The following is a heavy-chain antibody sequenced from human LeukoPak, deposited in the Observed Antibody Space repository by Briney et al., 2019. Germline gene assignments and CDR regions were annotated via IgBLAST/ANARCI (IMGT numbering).Heavy chain of an antibody. J-gene: IGHJ2*01. V-gene: IGHV4-59*01. CDR2: IRYSGRS. CDR3: ARDQTTVTTAAWYFDL. D-gene: IGHD4-17*01. CDR1: GGSISTYY. Sequence: SETLSLTCTVPGGSISTYYWSWIRQPPGKGLEWVGSIRYSGRSNSNPSLTGRLTISVDTSKNQFSLKLSSVTASDTAVYYCARDQTTVTTAAWYFDLWGRGTLVTVSS.